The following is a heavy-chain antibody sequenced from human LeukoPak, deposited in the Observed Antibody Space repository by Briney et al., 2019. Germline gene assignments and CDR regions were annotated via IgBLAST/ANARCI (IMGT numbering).Heavy chain of an antibody. CDR1: GGTFSSYA. V-gene: IGHV1-69*13. D-gene: IGHD3-10*01. Sequence: PGASVKVSCKASGGTFSSYAISWVRQAPGQGLEWMGGIIPIFGTANYAQKFQGRVTITADESTSTAYMELSSLRSEDTAVYYCARRGVTMSDQRYNWFDPWGQGTLVTVSS. CDR3: ARRGVTMSDQRYNWFDP. J-gene: IGHJ5*02. CDR2: IIPIFGTA.